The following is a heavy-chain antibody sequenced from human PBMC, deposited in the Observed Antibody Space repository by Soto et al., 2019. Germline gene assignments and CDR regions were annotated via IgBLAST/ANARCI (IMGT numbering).Heavy chain of an antibody. D-gene: IGHD3-16*01. V-gene: IGHV1-69*08. Sequence: QVQLVQSGAEVKKPGSSVRVSCKASGTIFSSYTISWVRQAPGQGLEWMGRIIPILGETNSAQKFQGRVKLXXDKSTNTAYMELNSLRLEDTALYYCARGLGGRMDDWGQGTTVTVYS. CDR1: GTIFSSYT. CDR2: IIPILGET. CDR3: ARGLGGRMDD. J-gene: IGHJ6*02.